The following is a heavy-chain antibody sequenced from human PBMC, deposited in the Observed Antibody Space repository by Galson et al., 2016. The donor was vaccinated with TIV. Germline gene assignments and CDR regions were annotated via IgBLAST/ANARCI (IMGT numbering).Heavy chain of an antibody. J-gene: IGHJ6*02. CDR2: ISSGGYT. V-gene: IGHV3-66*02. Sequence: SLRLSCAASGFIVSINYMTWVRQAPGKGLERVSLISSGGYTSYADSVKGRFTISRDNSKNTVYLQMNSLRAEDTAVYYCARDRRHCGNECYLYYYYGMDVWGQGTAVTVSS. CDR1: GFIVSINY. D-gene: IGHD2-21*01. CDR3: ARDRRHCGNECYLYYYYGMDV.